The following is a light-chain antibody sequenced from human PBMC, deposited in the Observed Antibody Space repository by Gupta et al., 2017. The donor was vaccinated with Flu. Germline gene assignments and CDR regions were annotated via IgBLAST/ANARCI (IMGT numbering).Light chain of an antibody. V-gene: IGLV2-14*01. CDR1: NSDIGNYDY. CDR2: EVT. CDR3: SSYTSSGLYV. J-gene: IGLJ1*01. Sequence: QSALTQPASVSGSPGQSITISCTGTNSDIGNYDYVSWYQQHPGTAPKLVLYEVTYRASGVSFRFSGSKSGNTASLTMSGLQAEDEADYYCSSYTSSGLYVFGPGTTVTV.